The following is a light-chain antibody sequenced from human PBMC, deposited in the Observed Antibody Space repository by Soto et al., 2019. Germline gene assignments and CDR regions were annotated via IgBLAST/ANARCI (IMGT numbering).Light chain of an antibody. Sequence: QSVMTQAPSASGTPGQRVTISCSGSSSNIGSDSVNWYQQLPGTAPKLLIYNNNQRPSGLPDRFSGSKSGTSASLAISGLQSQDEADYYCAAWDDSLNGVVFGGGTKVTVL. CDR3: AAWDDSLNGVV. J-gene: IGLJ2*01. V-gene: IGLV1-44*01. CDR1: SSNIGSDS. CDR2: NNN.